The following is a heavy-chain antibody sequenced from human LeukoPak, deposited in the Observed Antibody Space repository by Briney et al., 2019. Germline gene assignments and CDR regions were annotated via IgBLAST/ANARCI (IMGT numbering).Heavy chain of an antibody. CDR3: ATYSSLNRREFQF. Sequence: PGRSLRLSCAASGFTFDDHAMHWVREAPGKGLEWVSGISWNSGSIGYADSVKGRFTISRDNAKNSLHLQMNSLRAEDTAVYYCATYSSLNRREFQFWGQGTLLTVSS. D-gene: IGHD3-22*01. V-gene: IGHV3-9*01. CDR1: GFTFDDHA. J-gene: IGHJ1*01. CDR2: ISWNSGSI.